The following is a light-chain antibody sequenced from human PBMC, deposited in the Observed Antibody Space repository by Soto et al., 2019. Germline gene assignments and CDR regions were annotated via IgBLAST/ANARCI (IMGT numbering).Light chain of an antibody. CDR1: HSVTRN. CDR3: QPRRNWPT. V-gene: IGKV3-11*01. CDR2: DAS. J-gene: IGKJ1*01. Sequence: VITQSLDTVSVSPGERATLSCRASHSVTRNLARYQQKPGQAPRLVIYDASTRATGIPARFSGSGSGTDFTLTISSLEPEDFAVYYCQPRRNWPTFGQGTKVHIK.